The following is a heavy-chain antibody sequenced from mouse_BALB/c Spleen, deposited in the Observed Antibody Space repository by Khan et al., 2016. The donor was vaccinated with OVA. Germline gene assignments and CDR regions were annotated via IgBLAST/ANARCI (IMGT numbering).Heavy chain of an antibody. CDR3: ARIKKIVATYFDY. D-gene: IGHD1-1*01. CDR1: GYTFTSYW. CDR2: TNPTNGRT. Sequence: QVQLQQPGAELVKAGASVKMSCKASGYTFTSYWMHWVKQRLGQGLEWFAETNPTNGRTYYNEKFKSKPTLTVDKSSSTAYMLLSGPTFEDSAVDYCARIKKIVATYFDYWGQGTTLTVSS. J-gene: IGHJ2*01. V-gene: IGHV1S81*02.